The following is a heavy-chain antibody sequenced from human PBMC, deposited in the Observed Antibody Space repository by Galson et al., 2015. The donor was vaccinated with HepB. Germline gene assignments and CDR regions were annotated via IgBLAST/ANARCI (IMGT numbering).Heavy chain of an antibody. CDR1: GFNFTSSA. CDR2: IVVGSGNT. Sequence: SVKVPCKASGFNFTSSAMQWVRQARGQRLEWIGWIVVGSGNTKDAQKFQERVTITRDMSTRTAYMELSSLRSEDTAVYYCAAGIVGTTTPDFDSWGQGTLVTVSS. V-gene: IGHV1-58*02. J-gene: IGHJ4*02. CDR3: AAGIVGTTTPDFDS. D-gene: IGHD1-26*01.